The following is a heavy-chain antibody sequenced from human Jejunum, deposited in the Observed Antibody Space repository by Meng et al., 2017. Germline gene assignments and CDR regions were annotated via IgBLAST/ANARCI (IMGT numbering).Heavy chain of an antibody. J-gene: IGHJ4*02. Sequence: EVQLVESGGGLVQPGGSLRLSCAASGFTFSSYWMHWVRQAPGEGLVWVSRINTDGSNTMYADSVKGRFTISRDNARNTLYLQMNSLRAEDTAVYYCGGGSWRYSNFDDWGRGTLVTVSS. CDR3: GGGSWRYSNFDD. D-gene: IGHD3-10*01. CDR2: INTDGSNT. CDR1: GFTFSSYW. V-gene: IGHV3-74*03.